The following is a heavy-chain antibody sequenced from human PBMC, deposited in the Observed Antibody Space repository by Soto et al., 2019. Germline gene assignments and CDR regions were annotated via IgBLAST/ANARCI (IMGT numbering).Heavy chain of an antibody. CDR3: ARENSPAGMDV. V-gene: IGHV3-48*03. J-gene: IGHJ6*02. D-gene: IGHD6-13*01. CDR1: GFTFSSYE. Sequence: EVQLVESGGGLVQPGGSLRLSCAASGFTFSSYEMIWVRQAPGKGLQWVSYVSTSGSTIYYADSVKGRFTISRDNAKNSLYLQMNSLRAEDTAVYYCARENSPAGMDVWGQGTTVTVSS. CDR2: VSTSGSTI.